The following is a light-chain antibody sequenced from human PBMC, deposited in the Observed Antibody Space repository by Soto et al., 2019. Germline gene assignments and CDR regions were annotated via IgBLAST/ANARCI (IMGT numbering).Light chain of an antibody. V-gene: IGKV1-5*03. CDR1: QSVSNW. Sequence: DIQMTQSPSTLSAFVGDRVTITCRASQSVSNWLAWYQQKPGKAPRLLISKASTLESGVPSRFSGSGSGTEFTLSISSLQPEDFATYYCQQYRSASTFGQWTKLEIK. J-gene: IGKJ2*02. CDR3: QQYRSAST. CDR2: KAS.